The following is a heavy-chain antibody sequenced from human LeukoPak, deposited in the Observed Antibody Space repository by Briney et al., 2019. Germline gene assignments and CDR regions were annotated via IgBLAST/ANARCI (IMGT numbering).Heavy chain of an antibody. J-gene: IGHJ4*02. V-gene: IGHV3-7*01. CDR2: VQQDGSEK. CDR1: GFTFRNFW. CDR3: ASRASSGYPYYLDY. Sequence: PGGSLRLSCAASGFTFRNFWMTWVRQAPGKGLEWVANVQQDGSEKYYVDSVKGRFTISRDNAKNSLYLQMNSLRADDTAVYFCASRASSGYPYYLDYWGQGTLVTVSS. D-gene: IGHD3-22*01.